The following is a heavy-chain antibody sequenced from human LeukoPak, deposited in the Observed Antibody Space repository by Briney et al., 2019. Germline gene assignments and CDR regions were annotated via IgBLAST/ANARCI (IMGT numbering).Heavy chain of an antibody. J-gene: IGHJ4*02. CDR3: ARERLNDYGDYSYFDY. CDR1: GGTLSGYA. Sequence: SVKLSCKASGGTLSGYAISWVRQAPGQGLEWMGGIITIFGTANYAQKFQGRVTITTDESTSTAYMELSSLRSEDTAVYYCARERLNDYGDYSYFDYWGQGTLVTVSS. CDR2: IITIFGTA. D-gene: IGHD4-17*01. V-gene: IGHV1-69*05.